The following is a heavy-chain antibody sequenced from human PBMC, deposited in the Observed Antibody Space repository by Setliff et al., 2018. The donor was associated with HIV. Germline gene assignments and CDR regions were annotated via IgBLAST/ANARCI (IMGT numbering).Heavy chain of an antibody. CDR3: ARDSYDSSSYYYLRLGGEYYYCMDV. Sequence: GGSLRLSCAASGFTFSSYSMNWVRQAPGKGLEWVSSISSSSSYIYYADSVKGRFTISRDNAKNSLYLQMNSLRAEDTAVYYCARDSYDSSSYYYLRLGGEYYYCMDVWGQGTTVTVSS. J-gene: IGHJ6*02. CDR1: GFTFSSYS. D-gene: IGHD3-22*01. CDR2: ISSSSSYI. V-gene: IGHV3-21*01.